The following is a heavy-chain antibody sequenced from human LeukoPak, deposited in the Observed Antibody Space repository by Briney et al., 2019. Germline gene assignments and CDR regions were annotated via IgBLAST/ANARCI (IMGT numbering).Heavy chain of an antibody. V-gene: IGHV4-38-2*01. D-gene: IGHD3-10*01. Sequence: PSETLSLTCAVSGYSISNGYYWGWIRPPPGKGLEWIGSIHHSGNTYNNPSLKSRVTMSVDTSKNQFSLKLNSVTAADTAVYYCARNYGSGKLDYWGQGTLVTVSS. J-gene: IGHJ4*02. CDR2: IHHSGNT. CDR3: ARNYGSGKLDY. CDR1: GYSISNGYY.